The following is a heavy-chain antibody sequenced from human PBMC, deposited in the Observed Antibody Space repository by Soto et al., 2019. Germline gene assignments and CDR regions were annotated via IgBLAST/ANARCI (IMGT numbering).Heavy chain of an antibody. D-gene: IGHD1-26*01. CDR1: GFTFSSYS. CDR3: ARGSGSYRNGWFDP. Sequence: GGSLRLSCAASGFTFSSYSMNWVRQAPGKGLEWVSSISSSSSYIYYADSVKGRFTISRDNAKNSLYLQMNSLRAEDTAVYYCARGSGSYRNGWFDPWGQGALVTVSS. J-gene: IGHJ5*02. CDR2: ISSSSSYI. V-gene: IGHV3-21*01.